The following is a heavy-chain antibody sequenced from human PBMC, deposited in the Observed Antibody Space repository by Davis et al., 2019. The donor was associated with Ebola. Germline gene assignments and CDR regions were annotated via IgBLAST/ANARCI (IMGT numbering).Heavy chain of an antibody. V-gene: IGHV1-2*04. CDR1: GYTFTGYY. D-gene: IGHD5-18*01. Sequence: AASVKVSCKASGYTFTGYYMHWVRQAPGQGLEWMGWINPNSGGTNYAQKFQGWVTMTRDTSISTAYMELSRLGSDDTAVYYCARGGRYSYGPGYYYYYGMDVWGQGTTVTVSS. CDR2: INPNSGGT. CDR3: ARGGRYSYGPGYYYYYGMDV. J-gene: IGHJ6*02.